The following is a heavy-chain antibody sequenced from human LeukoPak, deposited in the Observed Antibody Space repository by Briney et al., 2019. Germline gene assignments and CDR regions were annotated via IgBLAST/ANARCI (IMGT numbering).Heavy chain of an antibody. CDR3: ARGRYIVVVVAANPLDYGMDV. J-gene: IGHJ6*02. V-gene: IGHV1-2*04. CDR2: INPNSGGT. D-gene: IGHD2-15*01. CDR1: GYTFTGYY. Sequence: ASVKVSCKASGYTFTGYYMHWVRQAPGHGLEWMGWINPNSGGTNYAQKFQGWVTMTRDTSISTAYMELSRLRSDDTAVYYCARGRYIVVVVAANPLDYGMDVWGQGTTVTVSS.